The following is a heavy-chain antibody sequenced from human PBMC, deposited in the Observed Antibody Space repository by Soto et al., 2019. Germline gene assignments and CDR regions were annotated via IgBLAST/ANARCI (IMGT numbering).Heavy chain of an antibody. D-gene: IGHD3-22*01. Sequence: SVKVSCKASGGTFSSYAISWVRQAPGQGLEWMGGIIPIFGTANYAQKFQGRVTITADESTSTAYMELSSLRSEDTAVYYCASSYYYDSSGPLGDWFDPWGQGTLVT. CDR2: IIPIFGTA. CDR3: ASSYYYDSSGPLGDWFDP. CDR1: GGTFSSYA. J-gene: IGHJ5*02. V-gene: IGHV1-69*13.